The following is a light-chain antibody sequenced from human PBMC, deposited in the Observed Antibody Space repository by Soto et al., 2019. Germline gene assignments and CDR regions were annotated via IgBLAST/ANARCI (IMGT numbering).Light chain of an antibody. J-gene: IGLJ2*01. Sequence: QSVLTQPPSVSGAPGQRVSISCTGTSSNIGAGYDVHWYQHLPGTAPKLLIFGDINRPSGVPDRFSGSKSGTSASLAITGLQAEAEADYYCQSYDSSLSISVFGGGTKLTVL. CDR1: SSNIGAGYD. CDR3: QSYDSSLSISV. V-gene: IGLV1-40*01. CDR2: GDI.